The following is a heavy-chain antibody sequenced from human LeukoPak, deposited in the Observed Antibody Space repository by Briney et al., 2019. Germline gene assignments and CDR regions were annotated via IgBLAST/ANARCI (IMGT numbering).Heavy chain of an antibody. Sequence: ASVKVSCKASGYTFTSYGIIWVRQAPGQGLEWIGWISAYNGNTNYAQKLQGRVTMTTDTTTSTAYMELRSLRSDDTAVYYCARDRYGSGSYYRRDGDFDYWGQGTLVTVSS. CDR1: GYTFTSYG. J-gene: IGHJ4*02. CDR3: ARDRYGSGSYYRRDGDFDY. V-gene: IGHV1-18*01. D-gene: IGHD3-10*01. CDR2: ISAYNGNT.